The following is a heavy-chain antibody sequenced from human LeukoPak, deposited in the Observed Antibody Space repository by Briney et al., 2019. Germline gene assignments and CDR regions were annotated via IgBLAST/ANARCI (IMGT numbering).Heavy chain of an antibody. CDR2: ISLDGNNE. V-gene: IGHV3-30-3*01. D-gene: IGHD2-2*01. CDR1: GFTFRNYY. J-gene: IGHJ4*02. Sequence: GRSLRLSCAASGFTFRNYYMHWVRQAPGKGLEWVAVISLDGNNEYYADSVKGRFTISRDNSKNTLYLQMNSLRAEDTAVYYCAKVVPAATMRGYFDYWGQGTLVTVSS. CDR3: AKVVPAATMRGYFDY.